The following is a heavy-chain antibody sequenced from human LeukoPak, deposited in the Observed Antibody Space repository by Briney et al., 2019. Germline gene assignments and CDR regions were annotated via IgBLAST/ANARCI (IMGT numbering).Heavy chain of an antibody. CDR2: IIPIFGTA. Sequence: ASVTVSCKASGGTFSSYAISWVRQAPGQGLEWMGGIIPIFGTANYAQKFQGRVTITTDESTSTAYMELSSLRSEDTAVYYCARGDFHGYCSSTSCYTLDYWGQGTLVTVSS. J-gene: IGHJ4*02. D-gene: IGHD2-2*02. CDR1: GGTFSSYA. CDR3: ARGDFHGYCSSTSCYTLDY. V-gene: IGHV1-69*05.